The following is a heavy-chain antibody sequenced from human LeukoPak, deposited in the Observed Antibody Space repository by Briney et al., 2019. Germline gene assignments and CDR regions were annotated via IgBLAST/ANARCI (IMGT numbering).Heavy chain of an antibody. CDR3: ARLGPHSKYNWFDT. V-gene: IGHV4-59*08. J-gene: IGHJ5*02. D-gene: IGHD3-10*01. CDR2: FYYSVST. Sequence: SETLSLTCTVSGDSFSTFYWRWIRQPPGKGLEWIGYFYYSVSTNYNPSLKSRVTISVDASKNQFSLALRSVTAADTAVYYCARLGPHSKYNWFDTWGQGTLVTVSS. CDR1: GDSFSTFY.